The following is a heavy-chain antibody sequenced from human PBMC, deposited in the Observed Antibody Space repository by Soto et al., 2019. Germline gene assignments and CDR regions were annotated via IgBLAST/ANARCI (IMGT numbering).Heavy chain of an antibody. CDR1: GFIFGDYA. CDR3: DYGAPRDS. Sequence: GGSLRLSCITSGFIFGDYAMSWVRQAPGKGLEWVGFIRSKAYGGTTEYAASVKGRFTISRDDSKSIAYLQMNSLKTEDTAVYYCDYGAPRDSWGQGTLVTVSS. V-gene: IGHV3-49*04. D-gene: IGHD4-17*01. CDR2: IRSKAYGGTT. J-gene: IGHJ5*01.